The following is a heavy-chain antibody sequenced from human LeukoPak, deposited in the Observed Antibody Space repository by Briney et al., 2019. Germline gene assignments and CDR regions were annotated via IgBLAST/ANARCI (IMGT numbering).Heavy chain of an antibody. Sequence: ASVKVSCKASGYTFTSYYMHWVRQAPGQGLEWMGIINPSGGSTSYAQKFQGRVTMTRDMSTSTVYMELSSLRSEDTAVYYCARDGYIQPWFTGHYYYYMDVWGKGTTVTVSS. V-gene: IGHV1-46*01. CDR3: ARDGYIQPWFTGHYYYYMDV. CDR1: GYTFTSYY. CDR2: INPSGGST. J-gene: IGHJ6*03. D-gene: IGHD5-18*01.